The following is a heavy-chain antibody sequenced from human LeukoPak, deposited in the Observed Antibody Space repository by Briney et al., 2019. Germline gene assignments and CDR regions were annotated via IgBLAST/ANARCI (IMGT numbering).Heavy chain of an antibody. V-gene: IGHV3-15*04. CDR1: GFTFSNAW. J-gene: IGHJ4*02. CDR2: IESKTDGGTT. D-gene: IGHD4-23*01. CDR3: TTDPPVVTRYYFDY. Sequence: GGSLRLSCAASGFTFSNAWMSWVRQAPGKGLEWVGRIESKTDGGTTDYAAPVKGRFTISRDDSKNTLYLQMNSLKTEDTAVYYCTTDPPVVTRYYFDYWGQGTLVTVSS.